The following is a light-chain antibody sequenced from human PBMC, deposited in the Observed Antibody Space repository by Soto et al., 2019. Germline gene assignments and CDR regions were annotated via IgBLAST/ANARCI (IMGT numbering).Light chain of an antibody. CDR3: CSYGGSRAV. CDR2: EVS. CDR1: SSDVGSHNL. Sequence: QSVLTQPAFVSGSPGQSITISCTGTSSDVGSHNLVSWYQQHPGQAPKLMIYEVSKRPLGVSARFSASKSGNTASLTISGLQAEDEADYYCCSYGGSRAVFGGGTQLTVL. V-gene: IGLV2-23*02. J-gene: IGLJ7*01.